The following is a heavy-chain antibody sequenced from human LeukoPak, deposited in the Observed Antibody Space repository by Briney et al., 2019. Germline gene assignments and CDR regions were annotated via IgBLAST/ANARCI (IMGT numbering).Heavy chain of an antibody. J-gene: IGHJ4*02. V-gene: IGHV3-53*01. Sequence: PGGSLRLSCAASGFTVSSNYMSWVRQAPGKGLKWVSIIYSDGSTYYADSVKGRFTISRDNSKNTLYLQMNSLRAEDTAVYYCARRAGAYSHPYDYWGQGTLVTVSS. CDR1: GFTVSSNY. CDR3: ARRAGAYSHPYDY. D-gene: IGHD4/OR15-4a*01. CDR2: IYSDGST.